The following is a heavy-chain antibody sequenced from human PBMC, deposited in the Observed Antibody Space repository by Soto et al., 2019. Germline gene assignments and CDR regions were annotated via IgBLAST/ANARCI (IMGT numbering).Heavy chain of an antibody. D-gene: IGHD5-12*01. CDR3: ARDQVATIVDYYYGMDV. CDR1: VFTFSSYG. J-gene: IGHJ6*01. CDR2: IWYDGSNK. V-gene: IGHV3-33*01. Sequence: PRGSLRISCASSVFTFSSYGMHWVRQAPGNGLEWVAVIWYDGSNKYYADSVKGRFTISRDNSKNTLYLQMKSLRAEDTAVYYCARDQVATIVDYYYGMDVWGQGTTVTVSS.